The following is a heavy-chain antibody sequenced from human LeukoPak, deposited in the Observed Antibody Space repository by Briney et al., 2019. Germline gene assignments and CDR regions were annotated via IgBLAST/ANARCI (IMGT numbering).Heavy chain of an antibody. V-gene: IGHV1-18*01. Sequence: ASVKVSCKASGYTFNSYDISWVRQAPGQGLEWMAWISTYNGNTNYALKVQGRATMTTDTSTSTAYMELRSLRSDDTAVYYCARDRDDSSGYYFPYFDYWGQGTLVTVSS. J-gene: IGHJ4*02. CDR1: GYTFNSYD. CDR2: ISTYNGNT. CDR3: ARDRDDSSGYYFPYFDY. D-gene: IGHD3-22*01.